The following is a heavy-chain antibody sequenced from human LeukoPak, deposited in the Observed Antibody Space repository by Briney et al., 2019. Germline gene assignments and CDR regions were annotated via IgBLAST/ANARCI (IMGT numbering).Heavy chain of an antibody. V-gene: IGHV3-74*01. D-gene: IGHD3-16*01. J-gene: IGHJ4*02. CDR3: ARDLHRGTVDY. CDR1: GFTFSSYW. Sequence: QTGGSLRLSCAASGFTFSSYWMHWVRQAPGKGLVRVSRINTDGSSTSYADSVKGRFTISRDNAKNTLYLQMNSLRAEDTAVYYCARDLHRGTVDYWGQGTLVTVSS. CDR2: INTDGSST.